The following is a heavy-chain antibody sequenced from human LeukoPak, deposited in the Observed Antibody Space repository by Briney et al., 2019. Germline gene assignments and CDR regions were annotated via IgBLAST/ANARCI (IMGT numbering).Heavy chain of an antibody. CDR1: GFTFSSYW. V-gene: IGHV3-74*01. J-gene: IGHJ3*02. CDR2: INSDGSST. CDR3: ARDKIRITMPLGAFDI. D-gene: IGHD3-10*01. Sequence: GGSLRLSCAASGFTFSSYWMHWVRQAPGKRLVWVSRINSDGSSTSYADSVKGRFTISRDNAKNTLYLQMNSLRAEDTAVYYCARDKIRITMPLGAFDIWGQGTMVTVSS.